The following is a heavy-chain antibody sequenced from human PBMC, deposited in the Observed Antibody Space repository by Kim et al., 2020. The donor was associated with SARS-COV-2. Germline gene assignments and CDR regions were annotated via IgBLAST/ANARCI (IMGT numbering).Heavy chain of an antibody. J-gene: IGHJ4*02. D-gene: IGHD3-10*01. CDR2: INPSGGST. Sequence: ASVNVSCKASGYTFTSYYMHWVRQAPGQGLEWMGIINPSGGSTSYAQKFQGRVTMTRDTSTSTVYMELSSLRSEDTAVYYCARGVWFGELFNRYYFDYWGQGPLVTVSS. CDR3: ARGVWFGELFNRYYFDY. V-gene: IGHV1-46*01. CDR1: GYTFTSYY.